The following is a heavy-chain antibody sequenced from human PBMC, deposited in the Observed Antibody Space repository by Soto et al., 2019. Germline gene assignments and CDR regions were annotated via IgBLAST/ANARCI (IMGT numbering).Heavy chain of an antibody. Sequence: QVQLQESGPGLVKPSGTLSLNCAVSGGSISSNNWWSWVRQPPGKGLEWNGEIYHSGSTNYNPSLESRVTILVDKSKNQFSLNLRSVTAADTAVYYCARRTDYYASSGTFDYWGQGTLVTVSS. CDR3: ARRTDYYASSGTFDY. CDR1: GGSISSNNW. V-gene: IGHV4-4*02. CDR2: IYHSGST. D-gene: IGHD3-22*01. J-gene: IGHJ4*02.